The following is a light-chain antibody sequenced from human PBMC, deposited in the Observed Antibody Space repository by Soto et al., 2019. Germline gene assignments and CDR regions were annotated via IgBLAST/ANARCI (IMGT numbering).Light chain of an antibody. CDR1: QSMSSY. J-gene: IGKJ4*01. CDR3: QQSYSFPLT. Sequence: DIQMTQSPSSLSASIGDRVTITCRASQSMSSYLNWYQQKAGRAPKLLIYATSSLETGVTSRFSGSGSGTDFILTIISLQPEDFASYHCQQSYSFPLTFGVGTKVEIK. CDR2: ATS. V-gene: IGKV1-39*01.